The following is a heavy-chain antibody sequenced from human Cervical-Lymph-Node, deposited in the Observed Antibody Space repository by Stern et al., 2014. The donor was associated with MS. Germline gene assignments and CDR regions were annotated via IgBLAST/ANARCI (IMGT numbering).Heavy chain of an antibody. CDR1: GFTFSTYW. CDR2: IAQNGGEK. D-gene: IGHD1-1*01. Sequence: EMQLVESGGGLVQPGGSLRLSCVASGFTFSTYWMSWVRPAPGKGLEWVANIAQNGGEKYYGDSVKGRFTISRDNTKNSLNLQMDSLRAEDTAVYYCARAPRGISGSDWGQGTLVTVSS. CDR3: ARAPRGISGSD. V-gene: IGHV3-7*01. J-gene: IGHJ4*02.